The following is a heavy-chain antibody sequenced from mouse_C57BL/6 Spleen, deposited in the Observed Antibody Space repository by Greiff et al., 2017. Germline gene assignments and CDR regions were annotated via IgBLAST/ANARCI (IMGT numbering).Heavy chain of an antibody. V-gene: IGHV10-1*01. CDR3: GGPVTTGGYFDV. CDR1: GFSFNTYA. J-gene: IGHJ1*03. Sequence: GGGLVQPKGSLKLPCAASGFSFNTYAMNWVRQAPGKGLEWVARIRSKSNNYATYYADSVKDRFTISRDDSESMLYLQMNNLKTEDTAMYYSGGPVTTGGYFDVWGTGTTVTVSS. CDR2: IRSKSNNYAT. D-gene: IGHD1-1*01.